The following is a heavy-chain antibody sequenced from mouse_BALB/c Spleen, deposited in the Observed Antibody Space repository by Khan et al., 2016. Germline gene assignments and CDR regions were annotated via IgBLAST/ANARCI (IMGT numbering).Heavy chain of an antibody. V-gene: IGHV1-9*01. J-gene: IGHJ2*01. CDR3: TRSIEEHFDY. CDR2: ILPGSGST. CDR1: GYTFSTYW. Sequence: QVQLQQSGAELMKPGASVKISCKASGYTFSTYWIEWVKQRPGHGLEWIGEILPGSGSTHYNEKFKGKATFTEDTSSNTAYMQLSSLTSEDSAGYYSTRSIEEHFDYWGQGTTLTVSS.